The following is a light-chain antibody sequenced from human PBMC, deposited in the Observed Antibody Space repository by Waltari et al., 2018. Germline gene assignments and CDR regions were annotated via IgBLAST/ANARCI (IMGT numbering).Light chain of an antibody. CDR3: QSFDSRLSDGVV. J-gene: IGLJ2*01. CDR1: SPQPGEGHH. V-gene: IGLV1-40*01. CDR2: GNN. Sequence: QSVLTHPPSVSGPPGQRVTPPCPGSSPQPGEGHHDHCYQKIPGTAPKLLIFGNNNRPSGVPDRFSGSKSGTSASLAITGLQAEDEGDYYCQSFDSRLSDGVVFGGGTKVTVL.